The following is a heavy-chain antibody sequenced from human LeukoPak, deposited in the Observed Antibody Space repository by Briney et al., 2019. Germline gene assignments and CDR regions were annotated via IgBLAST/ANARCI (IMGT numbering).Heavy chain of an antibody. D-gene: IGHD3-3*01. CDR3: ARDRVYELRFLEPSYYFDY. CDR2: INHSGST. V-gene: IGHV4-34*01. J-gene: IGHJ4*02. CDR1: GGSFSGYY. Sequence: SETLSLTCAVYGGSFSGYYWSWIRQPPGKGLEWIGEINHSGSTNYNPSLKSRVTISVDTSKNQFSLKLSSVTAADTAVYYCARDRVYELRFLEPSYYFDYWGQGTLVTVSS.